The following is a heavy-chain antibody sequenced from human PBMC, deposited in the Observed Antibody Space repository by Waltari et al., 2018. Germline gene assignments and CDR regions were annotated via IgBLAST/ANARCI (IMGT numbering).Heavy chain of an antibody. D-gene: IGHD1-26*01. CDR1: GGSISSGSYY. V-gene: IGHV4-61*09. CDR3: ARAEWELPPYNWFDP. J-gene: IGHJ5*02. CDR2: IYTSGST. Sequence: QVQLQESGPGLVKPSQTLSLTCTVSGGSISSGSYYCSWIRQPAGKGLEWIGYIYTSGSTNYNPSLKSRVTISVDTSKNQFSLKLSSVTAADTAVYYCARAEWELPPYNWFDPWGQGTLVTVSS.